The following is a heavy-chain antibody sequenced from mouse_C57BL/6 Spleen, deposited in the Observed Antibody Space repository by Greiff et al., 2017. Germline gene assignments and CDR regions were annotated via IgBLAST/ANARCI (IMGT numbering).Heavy chain of an antibody. CDR1: GYTFTSYC. CDR2: IDPSDSET. V-gene: IGHV1-52*01. CDR3: AGSGTGFDYAMDD. Sequence: VQLQQPGPELVRPGSSVKLSCKASGYTFTSYCMHWVQQWPKQGLDWISNIDPSDSETYYNQKFKDMATLTVDKSSSTAYMQVSSLTSEDSAVYYCAGSGTGFDYAMDDWGQGTSVTVSS. J-gene: IGHJ4*01. D-gene: IGHD3-1*01.